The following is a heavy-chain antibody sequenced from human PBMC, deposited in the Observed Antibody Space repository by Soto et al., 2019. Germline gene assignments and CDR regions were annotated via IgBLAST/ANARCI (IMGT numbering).Heavy chain of an antibody. CDR2: IIPIFGTA. J-gene: IGHJ5*02. Sequence: QVQLVQSGAEVKKPGSSVKVSCKASGGTFSSYAISWVRQAPGQGLEWMGGIIPIFGTANYAQKFQGRVTITADKATSTAYMELSSLRSEDTAVYYCASEGARAAAGSGYWFDHWGQGTLVTVSS. V-gene: IGHV1-69*06. D-gene: IGHD6-13*01. CDR3: ASEGARAAAGSGYWFDH. CDR1: GGTFSSYA.